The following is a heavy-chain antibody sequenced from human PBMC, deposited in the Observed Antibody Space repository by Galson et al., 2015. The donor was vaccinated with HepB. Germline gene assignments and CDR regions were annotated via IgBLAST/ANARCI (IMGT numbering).Heavy chain of an antibody. CDR3: AKVAPPPRGPAAIGGFMDV. CDR1: GFTFSSYA. J-gene: IGHJ6*03. Sequence: SLRLSCAASGFTFSSYAMSWVRQAPGKGLEWVSAISGSGGSTYYADSVKGRFTISRDNSKNTLYLQMNSLRAEDTAVYYCAKVAPPPRGPAAIGGFMDVWGKGTTVTVSS. CDR2: ISGSGGST. V-gene: IGHV3-23*01. D-gene: IGHD2-2*01.